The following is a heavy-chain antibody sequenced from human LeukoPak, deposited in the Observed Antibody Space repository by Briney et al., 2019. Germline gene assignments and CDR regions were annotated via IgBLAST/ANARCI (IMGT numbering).Heavy chain of an antibody. CDR2: IYSGGST. V-gene: IGHV3-53*01. Sequence: GGSLRLSCAASGFTVSSNYMSWVRQAPGKGLEWVLVIYSGGSTYYADSVKGRFTISRDNSKNTLYLQMNSLRAEDTAVYYCARGSSGLYYYYYMDAWGKGTTVTVSS. CDR3: ARGSSGLYYYYYMDA. J-gene: IGHJ6*03. CDR1: GFTVSSNY. D-gene: IGHD6-19*01.